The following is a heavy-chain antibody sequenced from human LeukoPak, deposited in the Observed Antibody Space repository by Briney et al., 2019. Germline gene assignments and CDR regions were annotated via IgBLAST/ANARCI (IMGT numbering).Heavy chain of an antibody. D-gene: IGHD1-26*01. Sequence: SEPLSLTCTVSGGSISSSSYYWGWLRPPPGKGLEWIGSIYYSASTYYNPSLKSRVTISVDTSKNQFSLKLRSVTAADTAVYYCARHSVSGSYYTDYWGQGTLVTVSS. CDR2: IYYSAST. CDR1: GGSISSSSYY. J-gene: IGHJ4*02. V-gene: IGHV4-39*01. CDR3: ARHSVSGSYYTDY.